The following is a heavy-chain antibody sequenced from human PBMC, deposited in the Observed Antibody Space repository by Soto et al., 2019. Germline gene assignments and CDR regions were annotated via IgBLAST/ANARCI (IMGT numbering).Heavy chain of an antibody. CDR3: ARPVRPRTSTAWLGP. V-gene: IGHV4-59*03. J-gene: IGHJ6*04. D-gene: IGHD3-9*01. CDR1: GGSLSTYY. Sequence: SETLSLTCTVSGGSLSTYYWTWLRQSPEKGLEWIGNVYYDVTTKFNPALQSRLTMSVDTSKNQFSLRLTSVTAADTALYYCARPVRPRTSTAWLGPWDKGTRVSVSS. CDR2: VYYDVTT.